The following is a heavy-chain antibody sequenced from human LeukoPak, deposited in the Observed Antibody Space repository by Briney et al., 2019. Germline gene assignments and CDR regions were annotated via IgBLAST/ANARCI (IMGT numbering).Heavy chain of an antibody. CDR2: ISGSGGST. Sequence: PGGSLRLSCAASGFTFDDYGMKWVRQAPGKGLEWVSAISGSGGSTYYADSVKGRFTISRDNSKNTLYLQMNSLRAEDTAVYYCAKLSLAGDWDYWGQGTLVTVSS. V-gene: IGHV3-23*01. CDR3: AKLSLAGDWDY. CDR1: GFTFDDYG. D-gene: IGHD2-21*02. J-gene: IGHJ4*02.